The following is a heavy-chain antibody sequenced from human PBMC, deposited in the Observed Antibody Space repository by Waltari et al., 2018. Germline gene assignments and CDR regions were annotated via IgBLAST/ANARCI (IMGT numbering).Heavy chain of an antibody. CDR1: GFTLRNYW. CDR3: ARDLYSTGSHDY. J-gene: IGHJ4*02. D-gene: IGHD6-19*01. Sequence: EVQLVESGGGLVQPGGSLRLSCAASGFTLRNYWMPWVRQAPGKGLEWVANIKQDGSEKYYVDSVKGRFTISRDNAKNSLYLQMNSLTAEDTAVYSCARDLYSTGSHDYWGQGTLVTVSS. CDR2: IKQDGSEK. V-gene: IGHV3-7*01.